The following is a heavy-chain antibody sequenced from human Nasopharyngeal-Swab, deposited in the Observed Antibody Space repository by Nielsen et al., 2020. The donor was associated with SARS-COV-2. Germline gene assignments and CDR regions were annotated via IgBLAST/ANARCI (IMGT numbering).Heavy chain of an antibody. CDR1: GFTFSLYT. CDR2: ISSTGDYI. J-gene: IGHJ4*02. CDR3: ARDTPAMFAY. V-gene: IGHV3-21*01. Sequence: GGSLRLSCAASGFTFSLYTINWVRQAPGKGLEWVSAISSTGDYIYYAPSVEGRFTISRDNAKDSLYLQMNSLRAEDTAIYYCARDTPAMFAYWGQGTLLTVSS.